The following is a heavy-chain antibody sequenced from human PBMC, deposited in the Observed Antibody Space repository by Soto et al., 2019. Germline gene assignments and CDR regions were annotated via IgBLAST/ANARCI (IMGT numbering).Heavy chain of an antibody. CDR1: GGSVSSGSYY. V-gene: IGHV4-61*01. Sequence: KTSETLSLTCTVSGGSVSSGSYYWSWIRQPPGKGLEWIGYIYYSGSTNYNPSLKSRVTISVDTSKNQFSLKLRSVTAADTAVYYCPRVNGGPYFFDYCGQGTLVTVST. J-gene: IGHJ4*02. CDR2: IYYSGST. D-gene: IGHD2-8*01. CDR3: PRVNGGPYFFDY.